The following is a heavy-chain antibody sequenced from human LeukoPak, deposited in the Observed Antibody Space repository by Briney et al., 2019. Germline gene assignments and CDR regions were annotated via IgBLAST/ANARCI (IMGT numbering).Heavy chain of an antibody. D-gene: IGHD2-2*01. CDR3: AGDDCTSTSCYLGAISP. J-gene: IGHJ5*02. Sequence: ASVKVSCKASGYTFISYGISWVRQAPGQGLEWMGWISPYNGDTNYAQKVKGRVTMTTDTSTITAYMDLRSLRSDDTAMYYCAGDDCTSTSCYLGAISPWGQGTLVTVSS. CDR1: GYTFISYG. CDR2: ISPYNGDT. V-gene: IGHV1-18*01.